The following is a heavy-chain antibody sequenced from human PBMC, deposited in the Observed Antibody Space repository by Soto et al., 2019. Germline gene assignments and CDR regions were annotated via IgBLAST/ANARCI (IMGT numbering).Heavy chain of an antibody. Sequence: SETLSLTCSVSGDSMSEFYWSWIRQSPGKGLEWIGYVHYVGTTKYNPSHKSRVTISVDTSKKQFSLNLRYVTAADTAVYYCKRLNYYDTSGYPYFFDYWGQGAPVTVSS. D-gene: IGHD3-22*01. V-gene: IGHV4-59*12. CDR1: GDSMSEFY. CDR2: VHYVGTT. CDR3: KRLNYYDTSGYPYFFDY. J-gene: IGHJ4*02.